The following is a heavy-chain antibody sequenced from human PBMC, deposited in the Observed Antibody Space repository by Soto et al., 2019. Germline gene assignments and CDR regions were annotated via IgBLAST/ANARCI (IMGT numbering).Heavy chain of an antibody. CDR1: GYTFTSYY. CDR2: INPSGGST. D-gene: IGHD6-19*01. V-gene: IGHV1-46*01. J-gene: IGHJ4*02. CDR3: ARAHHPPAYSSGPRGYFDY. Sequence: ASVKVSCKASGYTFTSYYMHWVRQAPGQGLEWMGIINPSGGSTSYAQKFQGRVTMTRDTSTSTVYMELSSLRSEDTAVYYCARAHHPPAYSSGPRGYFDYWGQGTLVTVSS.